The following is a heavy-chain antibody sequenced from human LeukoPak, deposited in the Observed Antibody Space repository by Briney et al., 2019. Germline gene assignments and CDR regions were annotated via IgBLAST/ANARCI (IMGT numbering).Heavy chain of an antibody. CDR3: AFEGYNYGYS. CDR2: IIPIFGTS. Sequence: GASVKVSCKASGYTFTSYAINWVRQAPGQGLEWMGGIIPIFGTSNYAHKFQGRVTITADESTSTVYMELSSLRSDDTAIYYCAFEGYNYGYSWGQGTLVTVSS. D-gene: IGHD5-18*01. J-gene: IGHJ4*02. V-gene: IGHV1-69*13. CDR1: GYTFTSYA.